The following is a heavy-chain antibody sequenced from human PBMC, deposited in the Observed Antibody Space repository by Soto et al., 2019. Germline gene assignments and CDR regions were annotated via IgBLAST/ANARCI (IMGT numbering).Heavy chain of an antibody. D-gene: IGHD3-3*01. Sequence: SVKVSCKASGGTFSSYGINWVRQAPGQGLEWMGGIIPKFITANYAQNFQGRVTITADESTSTAYMELSSLRSEDTAVYYCAIRATNDFDFWSGYYDFDYWGQGTLVTVSS. CDR1: GGTFSSYG. CDR3: AIRATNDFDFWSGYYDFDY. V-gene: IGHV1-69*13. J-gene: IGHJ4*02. CDR2: IIPKFITA.